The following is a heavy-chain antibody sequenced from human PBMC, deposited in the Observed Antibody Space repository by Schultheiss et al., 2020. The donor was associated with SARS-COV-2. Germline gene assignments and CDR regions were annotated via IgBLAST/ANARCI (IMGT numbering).Heavy chain of an antibody. J-gene: IGHJ3*02. D-gene: IGHD3-22*01. Sequence: ASVKVSCKASGYTFTGYYMHWVRQAPGQGLEWMGWISAYNGNTNYAQKLQGRVTMTTDTSTSTAYMELRSLRSDDTAVYYCARGDFTMIVVVPDEPMGTDAFDIWGQGTMVTVSS. CDR2: ISAYNGNT. CDR3: ARGDFTMIVVVPDEPMGTDAFDI. CDR1: GYTFTGYY. V-gene: IGHV1-18*04.